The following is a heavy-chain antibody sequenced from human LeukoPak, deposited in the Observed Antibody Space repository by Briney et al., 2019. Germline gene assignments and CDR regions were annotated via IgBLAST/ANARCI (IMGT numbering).Heavy chain of an antibody. CDR3: ARVSGSHYYHYMDV. V-gene: IGHV3-20*04. CDR1: GFTFDDYG. Sequence: GGSLRLSCAASGFTFDDYGMNWVRQAPGKGLEWVSGINWNGGSTGYADSVRGRFTISRDNTKNSLDLQMNSLRAEDTALYYCARVSGSHYYHYMDVWGKGTTVTVSS. J-gene: IGHJ6*03. D-gene: IGHD1-26*01. CDR2: INWNGGST.